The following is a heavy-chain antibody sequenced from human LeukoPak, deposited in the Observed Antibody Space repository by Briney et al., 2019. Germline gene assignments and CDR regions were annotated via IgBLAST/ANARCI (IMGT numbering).Heavy chain of an antibody. CDR2: ISHDGSNS. D-gene: IGHD3-22*01. Sequence: PGGSLRLSCAASGFTFRSYGMHWVRQAPGKGLEWVAVISHDGSNSYYADSVKGRFTISRDNSKNTLYLQMNSLRAEDTAVYYCAKTHYYDSSGVPGDYWGQGTLVTVSS. J-gene: IGHJ4*02. CDR1: GFTFRSYG. CDR3: AKTHYYDSSGVPGDY. V-gene: IGHV3-30*18.